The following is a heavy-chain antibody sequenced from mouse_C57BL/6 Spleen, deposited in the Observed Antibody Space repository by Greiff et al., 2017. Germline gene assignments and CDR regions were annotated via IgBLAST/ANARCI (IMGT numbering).Heavy chain of an antibody. V-gene: IGHV7-3*01. Sequence: EVQRVESGGGLVQPGGSLSLSCAASGFTFTDYYMSWVRQPPGKALEWLGFIRNKANGYTTEYSASVKGRFTISRDNSQSILYLQMNALRAEDSATYYCARGSGDYLYAMDYWGQGTSVTVSS. CDR3: ARGSGDYLYAMDY. CDR1: GFTFTDYY. CDR2: IRNKANGYTT. J-gene: IGHJ4*01. D-gene: IGHD2-4*01.